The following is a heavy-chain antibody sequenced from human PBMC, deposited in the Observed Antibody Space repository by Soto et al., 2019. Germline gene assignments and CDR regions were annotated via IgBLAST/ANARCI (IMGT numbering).Heavy chain of an antibody. CDR2: IKTKADGGTI. CDR1: GVIFNNAR. J-gene: IGHJ4*02. CDR3: ISGVY. V-gene: IGHV3-15*07. D-gene: IGHD2-15*01. Sequence: EVQLVESGGGLVKPGGSLRLSCAVSGVIFNNARMNWVRQAPGKGPEWVGRIKTKADGGTIDYAAPVKGRFTISRDDSKNTLYLQMNSLIIEDTAVYYCISGVYWGRGTLVTVSS.